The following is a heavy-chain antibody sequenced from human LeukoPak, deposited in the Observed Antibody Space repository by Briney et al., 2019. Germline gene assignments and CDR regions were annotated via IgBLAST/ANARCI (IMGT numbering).Heavy chain of an antibody. CDR3: ARERIAVAGDAFDI. Sequence: RASVKVSCKASGYTFTGYYMHWVRQAPGQGLEWMGWIKPNSGGTNYAQKFQGWVTMTRDTSISTAYMELSRLRSDDTAVYYCARERIAVAGDAFDIWGQGTMVTVSS. CDR1: GYTFTGYY. D-gene: IGHD6-19*01. CDR2: IKPNSGGT. V-gene: IGHV1-2*04. J-gene: IGHJ3*02.